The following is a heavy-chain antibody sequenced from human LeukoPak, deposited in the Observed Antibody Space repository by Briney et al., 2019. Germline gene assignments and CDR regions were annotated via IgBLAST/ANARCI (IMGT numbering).Heavy chain of an antibody. CDR3: FKAEDGIRDFDWLSTYYFDY. J-gene: IGHJ4*02. D-gene: IGHD3-9*01. V-gene: IGHV4-4*07. Sequence: SETQSLICNVCGGSISSDYWRWIRQPAGKGLEWIGRIYTSGSTNYNPSLTSRVTISVDTSKNQFSLKLSSVTAADTAVYYFFKAEDGIRDFDWLSTYYFDYWGQGTLVTVSS. CDR2: IYTSGST. CDR1: GGSISSDY.